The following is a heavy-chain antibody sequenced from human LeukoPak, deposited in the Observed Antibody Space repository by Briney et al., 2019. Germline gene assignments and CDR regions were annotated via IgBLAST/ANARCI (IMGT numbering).Heavy chain of an antibody. J-gene: IGHJ5*02. CDR1: GGSISSGDYY. Sequence: PSETLSLTCTVSGGSISSGDYYWSWIRQPPGKGLEWIGYIYYSGSTYYNPSLKSRVTISVDTSKNQFSLKLSSVTAADTAVYYCARDRGVTTAFDPWGQGTLATVSS. CDR3: ARDRGVTTAFDP. D-gene: IGHD4-11*01. V-gene: IGHV4-30-4*01. CDR2: IYYSGST.